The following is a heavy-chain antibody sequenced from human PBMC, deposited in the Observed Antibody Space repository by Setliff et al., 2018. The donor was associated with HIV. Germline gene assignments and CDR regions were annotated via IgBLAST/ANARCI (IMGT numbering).Heavy chain of an antibody. D-gene: IGHD3-10*01. CDR3: ARVPRISYTRGVYYYYYMDV. CDR2: IKQDGSEK. V-gene: IGHV3-7*03. Sequence: PGGSLRLSCGASGFTFSACWMTWVRQAPGKGLEWVANIKQDGSEKYYVDSVEGRFTISRDSARNSLYLEMNNLRAEDTAMYYCARVPRISYTRGVYYYYYMDVWGKGTTVTVSS. J-gene: IGHJ6*03. CDR1: GFTFSACW.